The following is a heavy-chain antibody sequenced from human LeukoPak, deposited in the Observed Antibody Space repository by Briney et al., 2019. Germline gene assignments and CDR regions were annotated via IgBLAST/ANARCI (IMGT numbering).Heavy chain of an antibody. V-gene: IGHV4-61*02. CDR3: ARRYPVATYYFDY. CDR1: GGSISSGSYY. CDR2: IYTSGST. D-gene: IGHD5-12*01. Sequence: SETLSLTCTVSGGSISSGSYYWSWIRQPAGKGLEWIGRIYTSGSTNYNPSLKSRVTISVDTSKNQFSLKLSSVTAADTAVYYCARRYPVATYYFDYWGQGTLVTVSS. J-gene: IGHJ4*02.